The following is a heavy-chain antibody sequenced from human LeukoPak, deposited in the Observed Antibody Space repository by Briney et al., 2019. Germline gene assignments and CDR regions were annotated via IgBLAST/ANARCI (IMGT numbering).Heavy chain of an antibody. CDR3: ARRIRSSSGVYAMQFDP. D-gene: IGHD2-8*01. J-gene: IGHJ5*02. V-gene: IGHV4-38-2*01. CDR2: IYRRGST. CDR1: GYSISSGYY. Sequence: SETLSLTCAVSGYSISSGYYWGWIRQPPGKGLEWIGSIYRRGSTYYNPSLKSRVTISVDTSKNQFSLKLSSVTAADTAVYYCARRIRSSSGVYAMQFDPWGQGTLVTVSS.